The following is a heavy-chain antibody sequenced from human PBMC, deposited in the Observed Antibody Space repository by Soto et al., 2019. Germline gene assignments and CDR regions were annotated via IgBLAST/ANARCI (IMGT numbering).Heavy chain of an antibody. CDR2: IYNTGST. J-gene: IGHJ4*02. Sequence: SETLSLTCTVSGGSFTNYYWSWIRQPPGRGLEWIGYIYNTGSTNYNPSLKSRVTISVDTSKNQFSLHLSSVTPEDTAVYYCARVQHPAYFDNWGQGTPVTVSS. CDR1: GGSFTNYY. CDR3: ARVQHPAYFDN. V-gene: IGHV4-59*08.